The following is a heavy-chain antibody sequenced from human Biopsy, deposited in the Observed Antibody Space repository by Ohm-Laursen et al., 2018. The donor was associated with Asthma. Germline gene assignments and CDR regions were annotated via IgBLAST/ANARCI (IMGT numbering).Heavy chain of an antibody. V-gene: IGHV4-31*03. CDR1: GGSISSGGYY. CDR2: IYYSGST. D-gene: IGHD3-9*01. Sequence: SQTLSLTCTVSGGSISSGGYYWSWIRQHPGKGLEWIGYIYYSGSTYYNPSLKSRVTISVDTSKNQFSLKLSSVTAVDTAVYYCARVPHYDILTGFTLRCYYGMDVWGQGTTVTVSS. J-gene: IGHJ6*02. CDR3: ARVPHYDILTGFTLRCYYGMDV.